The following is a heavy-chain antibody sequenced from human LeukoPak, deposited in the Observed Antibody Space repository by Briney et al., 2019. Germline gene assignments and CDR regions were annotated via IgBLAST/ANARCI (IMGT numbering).Heavy chain of an antibody. CDR3: AKDLDSSGYYLFDY. D-gene: IGHD3-22*01. CDR1: GFTLSSYA. V-gene: IGHV3-23*01. J-gene: IGHJ4*02. CDR2: ISGSGGST. Sequence: GGSLRLSCAASGFTLSSYAMSWVRQAPGKGLKWVSAISGSGGSTYYADSVKGRFTISRDNSKNTLYLQMNSLRAEDTAVYCCAKDLDSSGYYLFDYWGQGTLVTVSS.